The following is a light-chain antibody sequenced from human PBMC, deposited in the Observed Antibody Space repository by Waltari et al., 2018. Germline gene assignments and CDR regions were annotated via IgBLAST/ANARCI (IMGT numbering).Light chain of an antibody. Sequence: QSALTQPASVSASPGESLTISCTATISDAGDFNSVSCYQQNPGKAPKFMIYDVSKRPSGGSHRFACSKSGNTASLTISGLQAEDEAVYSCSSFTTSSTLLFGGGTKLTVL. CDR3: SSFTTSSTLL. V-gene: IGLV2-14*03. J-gene: IGLJ2*01. CDR1: ISDAGDFNS. CDR2: DVS.